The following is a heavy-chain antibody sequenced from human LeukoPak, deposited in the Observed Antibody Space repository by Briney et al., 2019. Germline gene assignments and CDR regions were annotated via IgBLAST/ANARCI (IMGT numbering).Heavy chain of an antibody. Sequence: GGSLRLSCAVSGFTVSGDYMSWVRQAPGEGLEWVSVIYSGGSTYYADSMKGRFTISKDNSKNMLYLEMNSLRAEDTAVYYCARHDWFDPWGQGTLVTVSS. J-gene: IGHJ5*02. CDR3: ARHDWFDP. V-gene: IGHV3-53*01. CDR1: GFTVSGDY. CDR2: IYSGGST. D-gene: IGHD3-3*01.